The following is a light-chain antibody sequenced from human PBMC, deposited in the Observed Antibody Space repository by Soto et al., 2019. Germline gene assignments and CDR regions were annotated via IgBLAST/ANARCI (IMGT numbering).Light chain of an antibody. CDR3: QQSYSTRWT. J-gene: IGKJ1*01. CDR2: AAS. Sequence: DIQMTQSPSSLSASVGDRFTITCRARQSISSYLNWYQQKPGKAPKLLIYAASSLQSGVPSRFSGSGSGTDFTLTISSLQPEDFATYYCQQSYSTRWTFGQGTKVEIK. V-gene: IGKV1-39*01. CDR1: QSISSY.